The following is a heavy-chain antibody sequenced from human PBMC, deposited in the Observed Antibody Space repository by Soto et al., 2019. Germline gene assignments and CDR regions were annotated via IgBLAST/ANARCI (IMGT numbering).Heavy chain of an antibody. CDR2: IDPSDSYT. Sequence: GEPLKISCKGSGYSFTSYWISWVRQMPGKGLEWMGRIDPSDSYTNYSPSFQGHVTISADKSISTAYLQWSSLKASDTAMYYCATARGGYCTNGVCRGEVDYWGQGTLVTVSS. CDR1: GYSFTSYW. CDR3: ATARGGYCTNGVCRGEVDY. V-gene: IGHV5-10-1*01. J-gene: IGHJ4*02. D-gene: IGHD2-8*01.